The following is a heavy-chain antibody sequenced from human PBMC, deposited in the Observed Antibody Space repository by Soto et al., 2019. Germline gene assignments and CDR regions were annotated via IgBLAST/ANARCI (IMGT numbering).Heavy chain of an antibody. CDR2: ISAYNGNT. CDR1: GYTFTSYG. CDR3: ARELYYDFWSDYSDAFDI. J-gene: IGHJ3*02. V-gene: IGHV1-18*01. Sequence: ASVKVSCKASGYTFTSYGISWVRQAPGQGLEWMGWISAYNGNTNYAQKLQGRVTMTTDTSTSTAYMELRSLRSDDTAVYYCARELYYDFWSDYSDAFDIWGLGTMVTVSS. D-gene: IGHD3-3*01.